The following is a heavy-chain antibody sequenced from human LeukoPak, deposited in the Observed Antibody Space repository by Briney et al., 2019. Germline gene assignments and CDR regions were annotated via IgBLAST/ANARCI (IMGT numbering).Heavy chain of an antibody. Sequence: RASVKVSCKASGYTFTGYYMHWVRQAPGQGLEWMGWINPNSGGTNYAQKFQGRVTMTRDTSISTAYMELSRLRPDDTAVYYCARDERYDSSGYPFDYWGQGTLVTVSS. CDR1: GYTFTGYY. D-gene: IGHD3-22*01. J-gene: IGHJ4*02. CDR3: ARDERYDSSGYPFDY. CDR2: INPNSGGT. V-gene: IGHV1-2*02.